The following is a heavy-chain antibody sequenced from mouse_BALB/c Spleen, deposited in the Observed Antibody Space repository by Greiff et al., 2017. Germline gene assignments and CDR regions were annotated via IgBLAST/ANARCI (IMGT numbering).Heavy chain of an antibody. CDR1: GYSFTGYF. CDR2: INPYNGDT. V-gene: IGHV1-20*02. Sequence: EVQLQESGPELVKPGASVKISCKASGYSFTGYFMNWVMQSHGKSLEWIGRINPYNGDTFYNQKFKGKATLTVDKSSSTAHMELRSLASEDSAVYYCARLGDYGNYRAMDYWGQGTSVTVSS. D-gene: IGHD2-1*01. CDR3: ARLGDYGNYRAMDY. J-gene: IGHJ4*01.